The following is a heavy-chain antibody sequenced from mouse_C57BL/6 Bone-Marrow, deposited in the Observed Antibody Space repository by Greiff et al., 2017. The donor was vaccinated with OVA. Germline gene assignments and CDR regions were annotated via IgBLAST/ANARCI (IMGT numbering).Heavy chain of an antibody. CDR2: ISDGGSYT. V-gene: IGHV5-4*01. Sequence: EVMLVESGGGLVKPVGSLKLSCAASGFTFSSYAMSWVRQTPEKRLEWVATISDGGSYTYYPDNVKGRFTISRDNAKNNLYLQMSHLKSEDTAMYYCARDRTGGFAYWGQGTLVTVSA. CDR3: ARDRTGGFAY. CDR1: GFTFSSYA. J-gene: IGHJ3*01.